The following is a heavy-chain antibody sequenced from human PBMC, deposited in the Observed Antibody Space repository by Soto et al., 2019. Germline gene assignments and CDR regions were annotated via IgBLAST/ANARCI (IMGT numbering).Heavy chain of an antibody. CDR3: ASDFWSGYEYYCYGRDV. CDR1: GGSFSGYY. D-gene: IGHD3-3*01. Sequence: PSETLSLTCAVYGGSFSGYYWSWIRQPPGKGLEWIGEINHSGSTNYNPSLKSRVTISVDTSKNQFSLKLSSVTAADTAVYYCASDFWSGYEYYCYGRDVWCQGTTVSGS. V-gene: IGHV4-34*01. CDR2: INHSGST. J-gene: IGHJ6*02.